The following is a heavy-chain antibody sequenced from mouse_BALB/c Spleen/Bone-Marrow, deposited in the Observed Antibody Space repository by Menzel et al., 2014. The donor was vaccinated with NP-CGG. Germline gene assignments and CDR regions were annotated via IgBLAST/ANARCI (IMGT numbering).Heavy chain of an antibody. V-gene: IGHV5-17*02. CDR2: ISSGGSRI. CDR1: GFTFSSFG. Sequence: EVKLVESGGGLVQSGGSRKLSCAASGFTFSSFGVHWVRQAPEKGLEWVAYISSGGSRISFSETMKGRLTISRDNPKNTLFLQLTSLRSEDTAIYYCARGGLRDYFAYWGQGTTLTVSS. D-gene: IGHD2-2*01. CDR3: ARGGLRDYFAY. J-gene: IGHJ2*01.